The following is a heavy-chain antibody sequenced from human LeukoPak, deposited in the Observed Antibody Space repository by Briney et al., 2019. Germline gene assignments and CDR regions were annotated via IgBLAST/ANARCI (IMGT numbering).Heavy chain of an antibody. V-gene: IGHV4-59*01. CDR1: GGSISDYY. D-gene: IGHD7-27*01. CDR2: IYYSGST. CDR3: ARGWGYFDL. Sequence: PLETLSLTCTVSGGSISDYYWSWIRHPPGKGLEWIGYIYYSGSTNYNPSLKSRVTISVDTSKNQFYLKVSSVTAADTAVYYCARGWGYFDLWGRDTLVTVSS. J-gene: IGHJ2*01.